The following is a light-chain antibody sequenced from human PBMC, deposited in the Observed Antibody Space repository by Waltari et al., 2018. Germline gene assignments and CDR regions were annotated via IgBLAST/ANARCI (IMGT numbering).Light chain of an antibody. CDR2: AVT. J-gene: IGLJ2*01. Sequence: QSALTQPASVSGSPGQSITISCTGTSNVIGDYDYVSWYQQHPGKAPKLMIYAVTRRPSGVSDRFSASKSGNTASLTISGLQAEDEADYYCSSYTASGTLVFGGGTKMTVL. CDR3: SSYTASGTLV. V-gene: IGLV2-14*01. CDR1: SNVIGDYDY.